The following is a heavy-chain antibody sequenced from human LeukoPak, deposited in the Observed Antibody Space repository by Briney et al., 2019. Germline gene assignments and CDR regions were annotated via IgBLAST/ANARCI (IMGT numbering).Heavy chain of an antibody. V-gene: IGHV3-21*01. J-gene: IGHJ4*02. CDR3: ARASTYSSSPAGGTSDY. D-gene: IGHD6-6*01. Sequence: GGSLRLSCAASGFTFSSYSMNWVRQAPGKGLEWVSSISSSSSYIYYADSVKGRFTISRDNAKNSLYLQMNSLRAEDTAVYYCARASTYSSSPAGGTSDYWGQGTLVTVSS. CDR2: ISSSSSYI. CDR1: GFTFSSYS.